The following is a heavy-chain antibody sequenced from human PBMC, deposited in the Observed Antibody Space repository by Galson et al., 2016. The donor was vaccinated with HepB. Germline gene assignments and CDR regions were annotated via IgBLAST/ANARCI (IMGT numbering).Heavy chain of an antibody. Sequence: SLRLSCAASGFNFGNYAMNWVRQAPGKGPEWVSSIKGSGASPKYADSVKGRFTISRDNTHNTLHLQMNSLRAEDTAVYYCVKDFYGSRSYFSVGHDHWGQGTLVTVSS. CDR2: IKGSGASP. D-gene: IGHD3-10*01. V-gene: IGHV3-23*01. J-gene: IGHJ4*02. CDR1: GFNFGNYA. CDR3: VKDFYGSRSYFSVGHDH.